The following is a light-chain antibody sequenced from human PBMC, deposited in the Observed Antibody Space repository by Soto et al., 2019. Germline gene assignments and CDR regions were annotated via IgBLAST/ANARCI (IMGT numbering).Light chain of an antibody. Sequence: KQSRGTLSLSPGARATLSCRAIQSVSSSDLAWYQQKPGQAPRLLISGASGRATGIPARFSGSGSGTEFTLTISSLQSEDFAVYYCQQYNNWPPWTFGQGTKVDI. V-gene: IGKV3-15*01. CDR3: QQYNNWPPWT. J-gene: IGKJ1*01. CDR1: QSVSSSD. CDR2: GAS.